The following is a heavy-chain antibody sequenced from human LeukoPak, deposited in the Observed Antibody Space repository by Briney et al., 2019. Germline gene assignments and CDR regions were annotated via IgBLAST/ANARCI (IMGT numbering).Heavy chain of an antibody. J-gene: IGHJ4*02. Sequence: GESLKISCKGSGYRFTSDWIGWVRQMPGKGLEWMGIIYPGDSDTRYSPSFQGQVTISADKSVNTAYLQWSSLKASDTAMYYCARLSGRVVCSAGSCYIDSWGQGILVTVSS. CDR3: ARLSGRVVCSAGSCYIDS. CDR2: IYPGDSDT. D-gene: IGHD2-15*01. V-gene: IGHV5-51*01. CDR1: GYRFTSDW.